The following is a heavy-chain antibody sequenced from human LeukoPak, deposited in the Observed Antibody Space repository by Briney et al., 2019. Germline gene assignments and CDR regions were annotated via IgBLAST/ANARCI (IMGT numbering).Heavy chain of an antibody. Sequence: SETLSLTCTVSGYSISSGYYWGWIRQPPGKGLEWIGSIYHSGSTYYNPSLKSRVTISVDTSKNQFSLKLSSVTAADTAVYYCASSDYAWFYYFDYWGQGTLVTVSS. CDR1: GYSISSGYY. CDR3: ASSDYAWFYYFDY. V-gene: IGHV4-38-2*02. J-gene: IGHJ4*02. CDR2: IYHSGST. D-gene: IGHD3-16*01.